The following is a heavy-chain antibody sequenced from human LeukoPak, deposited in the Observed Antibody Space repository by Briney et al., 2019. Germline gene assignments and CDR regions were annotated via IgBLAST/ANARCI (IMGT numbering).Heavy chain of an antibody. CDR2: INAGNGNT. D-gene: IGHD3-10*01. CDR3: AIHKLSGSYYGWFDP. Sequence: ASVKVSCKASGYTFTSYAMHWVRQAPGQRLEWMGWINAGNGNTKYSQEFQGRVTITRDTSASTAYMELSSLRSEDMAVYYCAIHKLSGSYYGWFDPWGQGTLVTVSS. J-gene: IGHJ5*02. V-gene: IGHV1-3*03. CDR1: GYTFTSYA.